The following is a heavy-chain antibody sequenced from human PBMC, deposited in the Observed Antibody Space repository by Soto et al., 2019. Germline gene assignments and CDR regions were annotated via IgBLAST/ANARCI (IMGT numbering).Heavy chain of an antibody. Sequence: GASVKVYCKASGYAFTSFFTHWVRQAPGQGLEWMGIINPSGGSTSYAQKFQGRVTMTRDTSTSTVYMELSSLRSEDTAVYYCTRVYCSGGSCYSIDYWG. J-gene: IGHJ4*01. CDR2: INPSGGST. CDR3: TRVYCSGGSCYSIDY. CDR1: GYAFTSFF. D-gene: IGHD2-15*01. V-gene: IGHV1-46*03.